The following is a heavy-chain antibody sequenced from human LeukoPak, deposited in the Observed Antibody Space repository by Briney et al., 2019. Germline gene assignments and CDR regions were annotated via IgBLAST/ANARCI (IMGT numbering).Heavy chain of an antibody. V-gene: IGHV1-8*01. J-gene: IGHJ6*02. CDR1: GYTFTSYD. Sequence: ASVKVSCKASGYTFTSYDINWVRQATGQGLEWMGWMNPNSGNTGYAQKFQGRVTMTRNTSISTAYMELSSLRSEDTAVYYCAREGYGYYGMDVWGQGTTVTVSS. CDR2: MNPNSGNT. CDR3: AREGYGYYGMDV. D-gene: IGHD1-1*01.